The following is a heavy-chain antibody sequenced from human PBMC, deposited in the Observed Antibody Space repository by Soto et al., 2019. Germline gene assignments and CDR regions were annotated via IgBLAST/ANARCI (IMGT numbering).Heavy chain of an antibody. CDR1: GFSLTTDRVG. Sequence: QITLKESGPTLVIPTQTLTLTCTFSGFSLTTDRVGVGWIRQPPGEALEWLAVIYWDDTKTYRPSLESRLTITKDTSKNQVALTMTNMDSVDTATYYCAHAYGGRSLYWGQGTLVTVSS. D-gene: IGHD1-26*01. CDR3: AHAYGGRSLY. CDR2: IYWDDTK. J-gene: IGHJ4*02. V-gene: IGHV2-5*02.